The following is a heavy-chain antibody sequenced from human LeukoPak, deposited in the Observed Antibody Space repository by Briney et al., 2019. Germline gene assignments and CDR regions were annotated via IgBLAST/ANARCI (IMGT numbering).Heavy chain of an antibody. CDR2: ISSSGSTI. CDR3: ARGIAVAGAYYYGMDV. J-gene: IGHJ6*02. V-gene: IGHV3-11*01. D-gene: IGHD6-19*01. Sequence: GGSLRLYCAASGFTFSDYYMSWIRQAPGKGLEWVSYISSSGSTIYYADSVKGRFTISRDNAKNSLYLQMNSLRAEDTAVYYCARGIAVAGAYYYGMDVWGQGTTVTVSS. CDR1: GFTFSDYY.